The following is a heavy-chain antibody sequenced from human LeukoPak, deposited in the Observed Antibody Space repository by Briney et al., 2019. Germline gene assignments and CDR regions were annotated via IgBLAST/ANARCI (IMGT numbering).Heavy chain of an antibody. J-gene: IGHJ5*02. CDR3: ASRGIAVAGTRFDP. CDR2: ISSSSSYI. Sequence: GGSLRLSCAASGFTFSSYSMNWVRQAPGTGLEWVSSISSSSSYIYYADSVKGRFTISRDNAKNSLYLQMSSLRAEDTAVYYCASRGIAVAGTRFDPWGQGTLVTVSS. V-gene: IGHV3-21*01. CDR1: GFTFSSYS. D-gene: IGHD6-19*01.